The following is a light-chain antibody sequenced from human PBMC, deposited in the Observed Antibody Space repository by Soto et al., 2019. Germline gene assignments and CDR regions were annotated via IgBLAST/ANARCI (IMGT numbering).Light chain of an antibody. J-gene: IGKJ1*01. CDR1: QSIDSW. CDR2: KAS. V-gene: IGKV1-5*03. Sequence: IQMTQSPSTLSASVGDRVTITCRASQSIDSWLAWYQQKPGKAPKLLIYKASSLQSGVPSRFSGSGSGTEFTLTISSLQPNDFATYYCQQYNSYSPVTFGQGTKVDIK. CDR3: QQYNSYSPVT.